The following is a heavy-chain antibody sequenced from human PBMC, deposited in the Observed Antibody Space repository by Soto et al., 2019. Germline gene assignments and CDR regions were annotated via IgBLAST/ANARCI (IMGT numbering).Heavy chain of an antibody. CDR3: ARRRHYDILTGYYPHAYYYYGMDV. CDR2: IIPIFGTA. CDR1: GGTFSSYA. D-gene: IGHD3-9*01. V-gene: IGHV1-69*13. J-gene: IGHJ6*02. Sequence: ASVKVSCKASGGTFSSYAISWVRQAPGQGLEWMGGIIPIFGTANYAQKFQGRVTITADESTSTAYMELSSLRSEDTAVYYCARRRHYDILTGYYPHAYYYYGMDVWGQGTTVTVS.